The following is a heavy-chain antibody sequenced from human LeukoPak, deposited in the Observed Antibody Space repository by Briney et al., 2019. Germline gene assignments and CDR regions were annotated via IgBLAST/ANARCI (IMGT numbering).Heavy chain of an antibody. J-gene: IGHJ4*02. Sequence: ASVKVSCKASGGTFSSYAISWVRQAPGQGLEWMGGIIPIFGTANYAQKFQGRVTITADESTSTAYMELSSLRSEDTAAYYCAASITIFGVVIMAPTAFDYWGQGTLVTVSS. V-gene: IGHV1-69*13. CDR2: IIPIFGTA. D-gene: IGHD3-3*01. CDR3: AASITIFGVVIMAPTAFDY. CDR1: GGTFSSYA.